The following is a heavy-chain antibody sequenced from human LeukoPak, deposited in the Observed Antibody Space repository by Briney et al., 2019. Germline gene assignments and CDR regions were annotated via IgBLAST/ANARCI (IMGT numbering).Heavy chain of an antibody. D-gene: IGHD3-3*01. CDR3: ARDGVAAGIYFDY. J-gene: IGHJ4*02. V-gene: IGHV3-7*01. CDR1: GFIFSSHW. CDR2: IKQDGSEK. Sequence: GGSLRLSCAASGFIFSSHWMSWVRQAPGKGLEWVANIKQDGSEKYYVDSVKGRFTISRDNAKNSLYLLMNSLRAEDTAVYYCARDGVAAGIYFDYWGQGTLVTVSS.